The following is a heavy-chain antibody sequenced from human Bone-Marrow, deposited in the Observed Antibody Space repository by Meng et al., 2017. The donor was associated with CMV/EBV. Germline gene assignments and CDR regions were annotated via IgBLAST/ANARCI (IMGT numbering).Heavy chain of an antibody. Sequence: SCKASGYTFNGQFMHWLRQAPGQGLEWMGWINPNNGGTNYAQKFQGRVTMTRDTSISTAYMELNYLTSDDTAVYYCARGTGSSWFDYWGQGTLVTVSS. CDR2: INPNNGGT. D-gene: IGHD1-26*01. CDR3: ARGTGSSWFDY. CDR1: GYTFNGQF. J-gene: IGHJ4*02. V-gene: IGHV1-2*02.